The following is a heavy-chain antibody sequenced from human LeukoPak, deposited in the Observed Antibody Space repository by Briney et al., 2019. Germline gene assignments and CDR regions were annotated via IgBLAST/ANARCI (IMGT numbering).Heavy chain of an antibody. CDR1: GFTFSSYW. D-gene: IGHD3-16*01. V-gene: IGHV3-74*01. Sequence: GGSLRLSCAASGFTFSSYWMYWVRQAPGKGLVWVARTNLHGTAVDYADSVRGRFTISRDNAKNTLFLQMNSLRAEDTAVYYCASAFTYVRLGDHWGQGTLVTVSS. CDR3: ASAFTYVRLGDH. J-gene: IGHJ4*02. CDR2: TNLHGTAV.